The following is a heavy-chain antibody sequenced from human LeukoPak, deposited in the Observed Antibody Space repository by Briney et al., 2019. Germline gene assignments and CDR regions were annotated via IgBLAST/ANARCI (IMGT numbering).Heavy chain of an antibody. J-gene: IGHJ5*02. D-gene: IGHD6-19*01. CDR1: GYTLTELS. CDR2: FDPEDGET. CDR3: ATVRSGWYGPYRWFDP. V-gene: IGHV1-24*01. Sequence: ASVKVSCKASGYTLTELSMHWVRQAPGKGLEWMGGFDPEDGETIYAQKFQGRVTMTEDTSTDTAYMELSSLRSEDTAVYYCATVRSGWYGPYRWFDPWGQGTLVTVSS.